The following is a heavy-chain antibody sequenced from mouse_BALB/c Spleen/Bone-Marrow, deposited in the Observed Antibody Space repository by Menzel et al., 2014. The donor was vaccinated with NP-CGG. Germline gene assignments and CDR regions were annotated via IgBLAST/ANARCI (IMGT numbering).Heavy chain of an antibody. J-gene: IGHJ4*01. CDR3: ARDYYGSSYAMDY. CDR1: GFTFSSYA. Sequence: VQLQQSGGGLVKPGGSLKLSCAASGFTFSSYAMSWVRQSPEKRLEWVAEISSGGSYTYYPDTVTGRFTISRDNAKNTLYLEMSSLRSEDTAMYYCARDYYGSSYAMDYWGQGTSVTVSS. D-gene: IGHD1-1*01. V-gene: IGHV5-9-4*01. CDR2: ISSGGSYT.